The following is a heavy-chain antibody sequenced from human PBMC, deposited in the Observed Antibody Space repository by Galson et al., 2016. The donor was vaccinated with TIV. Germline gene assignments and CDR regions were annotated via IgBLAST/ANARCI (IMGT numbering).Heavy chain of an antibody. Sequence: SLRLSCAVSGFIISDYCMSWIRQAPGKGLEWLSYFCSSGTNIIYADSVKGRFTISRDNSKRSLYLQMNSLRAEDTAVYYCARERAFGGVLDYWGQGTHVIVSS. J-gene: IGHJ4*02. CDR3: ARERAFGGVLDY. CDR2: FCSSGTNI. D-gene: IGHD3-16*01. V-gene: IGHV3-11*04. CDR1: GFIISDYC.